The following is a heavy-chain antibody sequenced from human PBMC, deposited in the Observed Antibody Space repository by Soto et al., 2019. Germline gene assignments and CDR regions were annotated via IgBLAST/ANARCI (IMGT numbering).Heavy chain of an antibody. Sequence: SLRLSFAASGFTFEDYALHGVRQAPGKGLEWVSGISWNSGSIGYADSVKGRFTISRDNAKNSLYLQMKSLRAEDTALYYCAKGGMATIIHYYGMDVWGQGTTVTVSS. V-gene: IGHV3-9*01. CDR1: GFTFEDYA. J-gene: IGHJ6*02. CDR3: AKGGMATIIHYYGMDV. CDR2: ISWNSGSI. D-gene: IGHD5-12*01.